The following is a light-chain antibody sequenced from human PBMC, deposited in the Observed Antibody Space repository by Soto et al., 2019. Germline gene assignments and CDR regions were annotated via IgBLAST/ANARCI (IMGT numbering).Light chain of an antibody. V-gene: IGKV3-20*01. J-gene: IGKJ1*01. CDR3: QQYGDSPWT. CDR1: QTVRNNY. Sequence: ELVLTQSPGTLSLSPGERATLSCRASQTVRNNYLAWYQQKPGQAPRLLIYDASSRATGIPDRFSGGGSGTDFTLTISRLEPEDFAVYYCQQYGDSPWTFGQGTKVDIK. CDR2: DAS.